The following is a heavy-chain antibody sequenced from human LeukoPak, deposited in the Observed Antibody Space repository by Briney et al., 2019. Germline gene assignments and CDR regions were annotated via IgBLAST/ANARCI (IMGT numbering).Heavy chain of an antibody. Sequence: PGGSLRLSCAASGFTFSYFRMSWVRQAPGKGLEWVANINPDGSEKNYVDSVKGRFTISRDSAKNSLYLQMDNLRAEDTAIYYCARCSGWAFKNWGQGNLVTVSS. D-gene: IGHD6-19*01. CDR3: ARCSGWAFKN. J-gene: IGHJ4*02. CDR1: GFTFSYFR. V-gene: IGHV3-7*01. CDR2: INPDGSEK.